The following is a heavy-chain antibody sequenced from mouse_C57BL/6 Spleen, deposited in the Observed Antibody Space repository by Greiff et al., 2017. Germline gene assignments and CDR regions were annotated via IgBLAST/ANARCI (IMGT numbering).Heavy chain of an antibody. CDR3: ARDDYGSSGYFDY. J-gene: IGHJ2*01. Sequence: EVQLVESGGGLVKPGGSLKLSCAASGFTFSSYAMSWVRQTPEKRLEWVATISDGGSYTYYPDNVKGRFTISRDNAKNNLYLQMSHLKSEDTAMYYCARDDYGSSGYFDYWGQGTTLTVSS. D-gene: IGHD1-1*01. CDR1: GFTFSSYA. CDR2: ISDGGSYT. V-gene: IGHV5-4*01.